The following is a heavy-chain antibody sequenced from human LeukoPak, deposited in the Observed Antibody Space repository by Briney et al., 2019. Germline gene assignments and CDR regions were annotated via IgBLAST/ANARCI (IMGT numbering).Heavy chain of an antibody. CDR1: GYTFTSYD. Sequence: ASVKVSCKASGYTFTSYDINWVRQATGQGLEWMGWMNPDSGNTGYAQKFQGRVTMTRNTSMSTAYMELSSLRSEDTAVYYCARGPPRGGCTNGVCYSHYWGQGTLVAVSS. CDR3: ARGPPRGGCTNGVCYSHY. V-gene: IGHV1-8*01. D-gene: IGHD2-8*01. J-gene: IGHJ4*02. CDR2: MNPDSGNT.